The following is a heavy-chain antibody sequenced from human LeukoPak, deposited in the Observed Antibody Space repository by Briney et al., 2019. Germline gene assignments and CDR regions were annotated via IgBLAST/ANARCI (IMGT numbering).Heavy chain of an antibody. CDR1: GGSISSYY. D-gene: IGHD3-10*01. J-gene: IGHJ4*02. CDR3: ARQHYGSGSYYVDY. V-gene: IGHV4-59*08. CDR2: IYYSGST. Sequence: SETLSLTCTVSGGSISSYYWSWIRQTPGKGLEWIGYIYYSGSTNYNPSLKSRVTISVDTSKNQFSLKLSSVTAADTAVYYCARQHYGSGSYYVDYWGQGTLVTVSS.